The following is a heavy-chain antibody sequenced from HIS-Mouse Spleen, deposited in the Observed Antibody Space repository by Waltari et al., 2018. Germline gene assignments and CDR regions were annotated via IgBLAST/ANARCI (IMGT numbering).Heavy chain of an antibody. CDR1: GCSISSSSYY. CDR3: AREIPYSSSWYDWYFDL. Sequence: QLQLQESGPGLVKPSETLSLTCTVSGCSISSSSYYWGWTRQPPGKGLGWIGSIYYSGSTYYNPSLKSRVTISVDTSKNQFSLKLSSVTAADTAVYYCAREIPYSSSWYDWYFDLWGRGTLVTVSS. J-gene: IGHJ2*01. V-gene: IGHV4-39*07. CDR2: IYYSGST. D-gene: IGHD6-13*01.